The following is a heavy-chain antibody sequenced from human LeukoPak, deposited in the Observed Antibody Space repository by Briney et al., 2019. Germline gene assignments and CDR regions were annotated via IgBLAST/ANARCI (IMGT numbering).Heavy chain of an antibody. CDR3: ARVFQTYYYDSSGYSVPDWFDP. Sequence: PSETLSLTCTVSGGSISSYYWSWIRQPPGKGLGWIGYIYYSGSTNYNPSLKSRVTISVDTSKNQFSLKLSSVIAADTAVYYCARVFQTYYYDSSGYSVPDWFDPWGQGTLVTVSS. D-gene: IGHD3-22*01. CDR1: GGSISSYY. V-gene: IGHV4-59*08. J-gene: IGHJ5*02. CDR2: IYYSGST.